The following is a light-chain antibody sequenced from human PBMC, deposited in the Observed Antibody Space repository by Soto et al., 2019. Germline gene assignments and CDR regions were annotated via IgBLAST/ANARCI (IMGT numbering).Light chain of an antibody. CDR1: QSISRY. CDR2: DAS. J-gene: IGKJ5*01. CDR3: QQRTNWVT. V-gene: IGKV3-11*01. Sequence: EIVLTQSPGTLSLSPGERATLSCRASQSISRYLAWYQHRPGQAPRLLIFDASNRATSIQARFSGSGSGTDFTLTISSLESEDFAIYYCQQRTNWVTFGQGTRLA.